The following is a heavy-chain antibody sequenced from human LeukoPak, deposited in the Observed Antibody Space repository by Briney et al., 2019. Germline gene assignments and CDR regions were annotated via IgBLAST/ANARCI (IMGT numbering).Heavy chain of an antibody. CDR3: AKDVGYCSGGSCYSVEVGDY. V-gene: IGHV3-23*01. D-gene: IGHD2-15*01. CDR2: TSGSGGST. Sequence: PGGSLRLSCAASGFTFSSYAMSWVRQAPGKGLEWVSATSGSGGSTYYADSVKGQFTVSRDNSKNTLYLQMNSLRAEDTAVYYCAKDVGYCSGGSCYSVEVGDYWGQGTLVTVSS. J-gene: IGHJ4*02. CDR1: GFTFSSYA.